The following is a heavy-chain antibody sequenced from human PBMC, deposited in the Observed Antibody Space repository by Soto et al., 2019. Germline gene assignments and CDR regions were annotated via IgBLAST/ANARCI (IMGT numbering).Heavy chain of an antibody. CDR1: GGSISSGGYY. D-gene: IGHD2-15*01. CDR3: ARNSGDCSSTSCYCSGGSCYLFDY. CDR2: LYYSWST. Sequence: PSETLSLTCTVSGGSISSGGYYLGWIRHHPGKGLEWIGYLYYSWSTYYNPSLKSRVTISVDTSKNQCSLKLSSVTAADTAVYYRARNSGDCSSTSCYCSGGSCYLFDYWGQGTMVTASS. J-gene: IGHJ4*02. V-gene: IGHV4-31*03.